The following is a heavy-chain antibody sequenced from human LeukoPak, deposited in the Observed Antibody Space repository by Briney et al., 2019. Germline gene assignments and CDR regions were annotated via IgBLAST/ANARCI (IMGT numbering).Heavy chain of an antibody. CDR1: GFTFSAYW. D-gene: IGHD6-25*01. CDR2: IKQGDK. J-gene: IGHJ3*02. Sequence: GGSLRLSCAASGFTFSAYWMSWVRQAPGKGLEWVANIKQGDKYYADFVKGRFTISRDNAKNSLYLQMNSLRAEDTAVYYCASFTAAADAFDIWGQGTMVTVSS. V-gene: IGHV3-7*01. CDR3: ASFTAAADAFDI.